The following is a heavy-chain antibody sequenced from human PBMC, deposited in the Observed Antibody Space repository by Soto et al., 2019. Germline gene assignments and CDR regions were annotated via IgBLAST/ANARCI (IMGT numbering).Heavy chain of an antibody. Sequence: PGGSLRLSCAASGFTFSSYGMHWVRQAPGKGLEWVAVIWYDGSNKYYADSVKGRFTISRDNSKNTLYLQMNSLRAEDTAVYYCCSSWYTPPYYYGMDVWGQGTTVTVSS. J-gene: IGHJ6*02. V-gene: IGHV3-33*01. D-gene: IGHD6-13*01. CDR2: IWYDGSNK. CDR1: GFTFSSYG. CDR3: CSSWYTPPYYYGMDV.